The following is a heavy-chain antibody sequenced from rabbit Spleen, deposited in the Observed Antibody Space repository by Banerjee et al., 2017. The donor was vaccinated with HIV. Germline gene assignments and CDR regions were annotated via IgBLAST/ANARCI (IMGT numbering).Heavy chain of an antibody. D-gene: IGHD8-1*01. Sequence: QSLEESGGDLVKPGASLTLTCKASGLDFSSRYWICWVRQAPGKGLEWIACIDAGSSGGTYSAAWSKGRFTISKTSSTTVTLQMTSLTAADTATYFCARDGAGGSYFALWGPGTLVTVS. J-gene: IGHJ6*01. CDR3: ARDGAGGSYFAL. CDR2: IDAGSSGGT. V-gene: IGHV1S40*01. CDR1: GLDFSSRYW.